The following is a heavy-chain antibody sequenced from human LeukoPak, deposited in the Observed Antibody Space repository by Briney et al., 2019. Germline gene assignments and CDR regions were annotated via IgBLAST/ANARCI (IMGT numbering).Heavy chain of an antibody. CDR2: ISWNSGSI. CDR1: GFTFSSYS. V-gene: IGHV3-9*01. J-gene: IGHJ4*02. CDR3: AKDISYVRDGSGSYYDY. D-gene: IGHD3-10*01. Sequence: PGGSLRLSCAASGFTFSSYSMNWVRQAPGKGLEWVSGISWNSGSIGYADSVKGRFTISRDNAKNSLYLQMNSLRAEDTALYYCAKDISYVRDGSGSYYDYWGQGTLVTVSS.